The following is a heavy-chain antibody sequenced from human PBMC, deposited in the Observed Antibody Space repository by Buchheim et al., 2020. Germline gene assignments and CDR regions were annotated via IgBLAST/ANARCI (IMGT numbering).Heavy chain of an antibody. CDR2: IYRSGST. Sequence: QVQLQESGPGLVKPSGTLSLTCAVSGGSINTPNWWSWVRQPPGKGLGWVGEIYRSGSTNYNPSLKSRVTPSLDKSKNQFSLILSSVTAADTAVYYCARDLGRQQLPPFWGQGTL. J-gene: IGHJ4*02. D-gene: IGHD6-13*01. CDR3: ARDLGRQQLPPF. V-gene: IGHV4-4*02. CDR1: GGSINTPNW.